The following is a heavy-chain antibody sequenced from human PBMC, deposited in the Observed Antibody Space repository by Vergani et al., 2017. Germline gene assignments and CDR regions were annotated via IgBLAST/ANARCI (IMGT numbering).Heavy chain of an antibody. CDR3: ARDPRDGYNYKGLGFDY. CDR1: GGSISAGDYY. CDR2: IYYSGST. D-gene: IGHD5-24*01. Sequence: QVQLQASGPGRVKPSQTLSLTCTMSGGSISAGDYYWSWIRQPPGKGLEWIGYIYYSGSTYYNPSLKSRVTISVDTSKNQFSLKLSSVTAADTAVYYCARDPRDGYNYKGLGFDYWGQGTLVTVSS. V-gene: IGHV4-30-4*08. J-gene: IGHJ4*02.